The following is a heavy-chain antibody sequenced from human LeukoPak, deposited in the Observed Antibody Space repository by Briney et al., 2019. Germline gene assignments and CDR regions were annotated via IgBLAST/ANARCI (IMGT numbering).Heavy chain of an antibody. J-gene: IGHJ4*02. CDR2: ISGSGGRT. V-gene: IGHV3-23*01. CDR3: AKDRSLDGGNSNGYFDS. CDR1: GLTFSGYA. D-gene: IGHD4-23*01. Sequence: QSGGSLSLSCAVSGLTFSGYATRCVRQPAGDGLEWVASISGSGGRTYYADSVKGRCTLSRDNSKNTLYRQRNSLRPEDTAVYYCAKDRSLDGGNSNGYFDSWGQGTLVTVSS.